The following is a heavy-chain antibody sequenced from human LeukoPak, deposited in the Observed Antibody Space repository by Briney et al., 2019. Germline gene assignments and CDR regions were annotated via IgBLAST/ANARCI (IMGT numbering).Heavy chain of an antibody. D-gene: IGHD6-6*01. Sequence: SETLSLTCAVYGGSFSGYYWSWIRQPPGKGLEWIGEINHSGSTNYDPSLKSRVTISVDTSKNQFSLKLSPVTAADTAVYYCARSQARPRRWFGYWGQGTLVTVSS. V-gene: IGHV4-34*01. CDR1: GGSFSGYY. CDR2: INHSGST. CDR3: ARSQARPRRWFGY. J-gene: IGHJ4*02.